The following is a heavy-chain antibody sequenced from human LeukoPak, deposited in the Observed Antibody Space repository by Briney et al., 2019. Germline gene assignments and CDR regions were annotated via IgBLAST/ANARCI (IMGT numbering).Heavy chain of an antibody. D-gene: IGHD3-10*01. CDR1: GFTFSSYG. CDR3: AKQGGYGSGVYYFDY. Sequence: PGGSLRLSCAASGFTFSSYGMHWVRQAPGKGLEWVAVISYDGSNKYYADSVKGRFTISRDNSKNTLYLQMNSLRAEDTAVYYGAKQGGYGSGVYYFDYWGQGTLVTVSS. CDR2: ISYDGSNK. J-gene: IGHJ4*02. V-gene: IGHV3-30*18.